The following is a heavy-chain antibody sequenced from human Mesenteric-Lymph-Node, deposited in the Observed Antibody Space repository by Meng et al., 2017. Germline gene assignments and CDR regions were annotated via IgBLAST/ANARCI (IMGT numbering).Heavy chain of an antibody. CDR2: INTNTGNP. CDR1: GYTFTSYA. CDR3: ARDVWLDGIAAAGLFDY. Sequence: QVQLVQSGSELKKPGASVKVSCKAAGYTFTSYAMNWVRQAPGQGLEWMGWINTNTGNPTYAQGFTGRFVFSLDTSVSTAYLELSSLRSEDTAVYYCARDVWLDGIAAAGLFDYWGQGTLVTISS. D-gene: IGHD6-13*01. J-gene: IGHJ4*02. V-gene: IGHV7-4-1*02.